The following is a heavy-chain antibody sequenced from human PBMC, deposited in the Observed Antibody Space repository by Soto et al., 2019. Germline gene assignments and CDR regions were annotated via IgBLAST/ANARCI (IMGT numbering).Heavy chain of an antibody. J-gene: IGHJ4*02. CDR2: INHSGST. V-gene: IGHV4-34*01. CDR1: GGSFSGYY. CDR3: ARVCPSRSSDDCG. D-gene: IGHD5-12*01. Sequence: PSETLSLTCAVYGGSFSGYYWSWIRQPPGKGLEWIGEINHSGSTNYNPSLKSRVTISVDTSKNQFSLKLSSVTAADTAVYYCARVCPSRSSDDCGWDQGTLVTVSS.